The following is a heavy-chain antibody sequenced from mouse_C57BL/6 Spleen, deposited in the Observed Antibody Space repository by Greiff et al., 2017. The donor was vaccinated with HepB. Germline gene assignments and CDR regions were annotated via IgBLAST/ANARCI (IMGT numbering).Heavy chain of an antibody. CDR1: GYTFTSYW. Sequence: GGELVRPGSSVKLSCKASGYTFTSYWMDWVKQRPGQGLEWIGNIYPSDSETHYNQKFKDKATLTVDKSSSTAYMQLSSLTSEDSAVYYCARKGELTPFAYWGQRTLVTVSA. CDR2: IYPSDSET. CDR3: ARKGELTPFAY. J-gene: IGHJ3*01. V-gene: IGHV1-61*01. D-gene: IGHD4-1*01.